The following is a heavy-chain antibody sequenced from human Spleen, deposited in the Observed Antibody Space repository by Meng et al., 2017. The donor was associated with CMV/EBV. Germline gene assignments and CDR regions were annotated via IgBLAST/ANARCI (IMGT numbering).Heavy chain of an antibody. V-gene: IGHV1-2*02. J-gene: IGHJ4*02. CDR1: GYNFTGYY. D-gene: IGHD3-22*01. CDR2: INPNSGGT. CDR3: ARDYYYDRSGFFDY. Sequence: ASVKVSCKASGYNFTGYYIHWVRQAPGQGLEWMGWINPNSGGTNYAQKFQGRVTMTRDTSISTVYMELSRLRSDDTAVYYCARDYYYDRSGFFDYWGQGALVTVSS.